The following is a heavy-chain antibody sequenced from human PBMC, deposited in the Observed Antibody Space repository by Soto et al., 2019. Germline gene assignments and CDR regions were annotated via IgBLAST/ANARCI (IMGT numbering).Heavy chain of an antibody. CDR3: ARDGNSGYDKVPFDY. CDR2: IYYSGST. CDR1: GGSISSGDYY. J-gene: IGHJ4*02. D-gene: IGHD5-12*01. V-gene: IGHV4-30-4*01. Sequence: QVQLRESGPGLVKPSQTLSLTCTVSGGSISSGDYYWSWIRQPPGKGLEWIGYIYYSGSTYYNPSLKSRVTISVDTSKNQFSLKLSSVTAADTAVYYCARDGNSGYDKVPFDYWGQGTLVTVSS.